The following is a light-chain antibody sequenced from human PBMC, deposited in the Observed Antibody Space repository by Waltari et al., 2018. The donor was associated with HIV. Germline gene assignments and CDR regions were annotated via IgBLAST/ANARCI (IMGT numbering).Light chain of an antibody. V-gene: IGLV1-40*01. CDR2: GNS. CDR3: QSYDSSLSGFI. J-gene: IGLJ1*01. CDR1: NSNIGSVYD. Sequence: QSVLTQPPSVSGAPGQRVTISCTGRNSNIGSVYDVHWYQQVPGTVPKLLIYGNSNRPSGVPDRISGSKSGSSASLAISGLQADDEADYYCQSYDSSLSGFIFGTGTRVTVL.